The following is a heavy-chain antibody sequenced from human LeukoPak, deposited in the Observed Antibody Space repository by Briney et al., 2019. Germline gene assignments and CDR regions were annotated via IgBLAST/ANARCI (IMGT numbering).Heavy chain of an antibody. CDR3: ARELAYYYDSSGYYYVD. V-gene: IGHV3-23*01. J-gene: IGHJ4*02. D-gene: IGHD3-22*01. CDR2: ISGSGGST. CDR1: GFTFSSYA. Sequence: GGSLRLSCAASGFTFSSYAMSWVRQAPGKGLEWVSAISGSGGSTYYADSVKGRFTISRDNSKNTLYLQMNSLRAEDTAVYYCARELAYYYDSSGYYYVDWGQGTLVTVSS.